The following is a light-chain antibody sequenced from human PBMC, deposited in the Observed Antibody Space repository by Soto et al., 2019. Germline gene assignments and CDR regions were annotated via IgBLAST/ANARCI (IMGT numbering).Light chain of an antibody. CDR2: DVS. CDR3: SSYTSRSTHVV. J-gene: IGLJ2*01. CDR1: SSDVGGYNY. V-gene: IGLV2-14*01. Sequence: QSALTQPASVSGSPGQSITISCTGTSSDVGGYNYVSWYQQYPGKAPKLMIYDVSNRPSGISNRFSGSNSVNTASLTISGLKAADEADYYCSSYTSRSTHVVFGGGTKLTAL.